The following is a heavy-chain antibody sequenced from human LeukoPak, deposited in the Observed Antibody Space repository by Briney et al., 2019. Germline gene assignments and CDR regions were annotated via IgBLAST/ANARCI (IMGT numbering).Heavy chain of an antibody. V-gene: IGHV4-39*07. D-gene: IGHD3-16*01. CDR1: IGSVNSGVYY. Sequence: SETLSLTCTVSIGSVNSGVYYWGWIRQPPGKGLEWIGSIHSSGNTYYNPSLKSRVTISVDTSKNQFSLKLSSVTAADTAVYYCARAHYDYVWGSYHYFDYWGQGTLVTVSS. CDR3: ARAHYDYVWGSYHYFDY. J-gene: IGHJ4*02. CDR2: IHSSGNT.